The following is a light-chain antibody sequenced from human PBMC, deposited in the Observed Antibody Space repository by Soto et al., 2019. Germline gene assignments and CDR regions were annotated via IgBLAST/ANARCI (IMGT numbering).Light chain of an antibody. CDR1: SSDIGGYNY. CDR3: SSYSSSTTLV. CDR2: EVS. V-gene: IGLV2-14*01. Sequence: QSALTQPASVSGSPGQSITISCTGTSSDIGGYNYVSWHQQHPGKAPKLMIYEVSHRPSGVSNRFSGSKSGNTASLTISGLQADDEADYYCSSYSSSTTLVFGTGTKVTVL. J-gene: IGLJ1*01.